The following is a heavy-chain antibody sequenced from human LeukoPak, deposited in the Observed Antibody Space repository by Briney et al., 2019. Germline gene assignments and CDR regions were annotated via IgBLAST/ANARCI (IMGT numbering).Heavy chain of an antibody. Sequence: ASVTVSFTSSGYTFTVYYMHWVRQAHGQGLGWMGWINPDNGGTNYAQKFQGRVTMTRDMSISTAYMELSRLRSDDTAVYYCARDPSNSGYDYLYYFDYWGQGTLVTVSS. J-gene: IGHJ4*02. D-gene: IGHD5-12*01. V-gene: IGHV1-2*02. CDR1: GYTFTVYY. CDR2: INPDNGGT. CDR3: ARDPSNSGYDYLYYFDY.